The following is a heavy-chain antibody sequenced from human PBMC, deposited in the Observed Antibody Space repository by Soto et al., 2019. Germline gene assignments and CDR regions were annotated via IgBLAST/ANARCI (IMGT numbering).Heavy chain of an antibody. Sequence: SETLSLTCTVSGGSISSGGYYWSWIRQHPGKGLEWIGYIYYSGSTYYNPSLKSRVTISVDTSKNQFSLKLSSVTAADTAVYYCARGRVVTATLKYYFDYWGQGTLVTVSS. CDR1: GGSISSGGYY. J-gene: IGHJ4*02. CDR3: ARGRVVTATLKYYFDY. V-gene: IGHV4-31*03. D-gene: IGHD2-21*02. CDR2: IYYSGST.